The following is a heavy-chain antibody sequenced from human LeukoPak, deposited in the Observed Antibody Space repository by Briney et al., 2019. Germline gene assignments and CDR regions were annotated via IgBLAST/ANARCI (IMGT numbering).Heavy chain of an antibody. Sequence: GSLRLSCAASGFTFSSYAMHWVRQAPGKGLEWVAVISYDGSNKYYADSVKGRFTISRDNSKNTLYLQMNSLRAEDTAVYYCAREPTAMAILDYWGQGTLVTVS. CDR3: AREPTAMAILDY. D-gene: IGHD5-18*01. J-gene: IGHJ4*02. V-gene: IGHV3-30-3*01. CDR2: ISYDGSNK. CDR1: GFTFSSYA.